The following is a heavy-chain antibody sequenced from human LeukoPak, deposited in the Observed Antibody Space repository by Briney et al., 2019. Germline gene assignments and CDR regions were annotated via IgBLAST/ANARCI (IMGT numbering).Heavy chain of an antibody. V-gene: IGHV3-48*03. J-gene: IGHJ6*04. Sequence: GGSLRLSCAASGFTFSSYEMNWVRQAPGNGLEWISYISSSGATKYYADSVKGRFTISRDNAKNSLYLQMNSLRAEDTAVYYCAELGITMIGGVWGKGTTVTISS. CDR1: GFTFSSYE. D-gene: IGHD3-10*02. CDR3: AELGITMIGGV. CDR2: ISSSGATK.